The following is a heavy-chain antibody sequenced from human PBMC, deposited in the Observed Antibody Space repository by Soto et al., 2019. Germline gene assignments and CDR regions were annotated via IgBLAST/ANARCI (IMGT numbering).Heavy chain of an antibody. Sequence: EVQLVESGGGLVKPGGSLRLSCAASGFTFSLYNMNWVREAPGKGLEWVSSITPSGSYIYYADSVKGRFSISRDDPKDSQYLEKHVVSGDDTAEYDWARGFRRGYYGGYNRFDPWGQGTLVTVSS. J-gene: IGHJ5*02. D-gene: IGHD3-10*01. CDR3: ARGFRRGYYGGYNRFDP. CDR2: ITPSGSYI. V-gene: IGHV3-21*06. CDR1: GFTFSLYN.